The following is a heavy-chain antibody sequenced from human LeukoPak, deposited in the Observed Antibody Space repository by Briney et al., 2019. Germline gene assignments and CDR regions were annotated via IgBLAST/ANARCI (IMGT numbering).Heavy chain of an antibody. CDR1: GYTFTIYR. V-gene: IGHV1-18*01. CDR3: VRCGPYYGSGSHPYYFDY. CDR2: ISAYTGNT. J-gene: IGHJ4*02. D-gene: IGHD3-10*01. Sequence: GASVKVSCKASGYTFTIYRISWVRQAPGQGLEWMGCISAYTGNTNYAQKLHGRVTMTTDTSTSTAYMVLTGLQSDGTAVYYLVRCGPYYGSGSHPYYFDYWGQGTLVTHSS.